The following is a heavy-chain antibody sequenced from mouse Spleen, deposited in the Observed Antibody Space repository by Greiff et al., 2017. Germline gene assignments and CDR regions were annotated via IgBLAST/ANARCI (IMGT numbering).Heavy chain of an antibody. Sequence: QVQLQQSGAELARPGASVKLSCKASGYTFTDYYINWVKQRTGQGLEWIGEIYPGSGNTYYNEKFKGKATLTADKSSSTAYMQLSSLTSEDSAVYFCASYYGYDGFAYWGQGTLVTVSA. J-gene: IGHJ3*01. CDR3: ASYYGYDGFAY. D-gene: IGHD2-9*01. CDR2: IYPGSGNT. CDR1: GYTFTDYY. V-gene: IGHV1-77*01.